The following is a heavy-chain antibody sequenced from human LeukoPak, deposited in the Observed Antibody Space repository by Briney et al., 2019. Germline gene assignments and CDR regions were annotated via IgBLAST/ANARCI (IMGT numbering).Heavy chain of an antibody. J-gene: IGHJ4*02. Sequence: SGGSLRLSCAASGFTFSSYSMNWVRQAPRKGLEWVSSISSSSSYIYYADSVKGRFTISRDNAKNSLYLQMNSLRAEDTAVYYCARDMDGYNSRFDYWGQGTPVTVSS. V-gene: IGHV3-21*01. D-gene: IGHD5-24*01. CDR2: ISSSSSYI. CDR1: GFTFSSYS. CDR3: ARDMDGYNSRFDY.